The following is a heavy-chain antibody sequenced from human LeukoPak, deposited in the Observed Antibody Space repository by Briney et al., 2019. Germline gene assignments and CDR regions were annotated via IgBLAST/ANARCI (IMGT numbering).Heavy chain of an antibody. J-gene: IGHJ4*01. D-gene: IGHD6-19*01. V-gene: IGHV4-39*01. CDR3: ARYSTGWPFDY. Sequence: SETLSLTCSVSGGSISSGTYCWGWIRQPPGTGLEWIGRIIYTGSTHYNPSLKSRVTISVDTSKNQFSLKVSSVTAADTAVYYCARYSTGWPFDYWGHGSLVTVSS. CDR1: GGSISSGTYC. CDR2: IIYTGST.